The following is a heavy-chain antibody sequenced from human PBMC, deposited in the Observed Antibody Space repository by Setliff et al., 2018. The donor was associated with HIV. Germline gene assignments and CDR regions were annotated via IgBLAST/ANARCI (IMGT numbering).Heavy chain of an antibody. Sequence: PSETLSLTCTVSGGSVRRSTSYWGWIRQPPRKGLEWIGSIYYSGTTYSNPSLKSRVTISVDTSKNQFSLRLTSVTAADTAVYYCARRQMVVAAVDAFDIWGQGTMVTVSS. D-gene: IGHD2-15*01. CDR3: ARRQMVVAAVDAFDI. V-gene: IGHV4-39*01. CDR1: GGSVRRSTSY. CDR2: IYYSGTT. J-gene: IGHJ3*02.